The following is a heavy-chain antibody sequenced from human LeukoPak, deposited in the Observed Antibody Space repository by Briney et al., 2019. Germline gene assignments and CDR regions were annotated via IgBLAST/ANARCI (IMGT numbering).Heavy chain of an antibody. Sequence: GESLKISCKGSRYSFTSYWIGWVRQMPGKGLEWMGIIYPGDSDTGYSPSFQGQVTISADKSISTAYLQWSSLKASDTAMYYCARLVVVPAAGRSWFDPWGQGTLVTVSS. J-gene: IGHJ5*02. V-gene: IGHV5-51*01. CDR2: IYPGDSDT. CDR1: RYSFTSYW. D-gene: IGHD2-2*01. CDR3: ARLVVVPAAGRSWFDP.